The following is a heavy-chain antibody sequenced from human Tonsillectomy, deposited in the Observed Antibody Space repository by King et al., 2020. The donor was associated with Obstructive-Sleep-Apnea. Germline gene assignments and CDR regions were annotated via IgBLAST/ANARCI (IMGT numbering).Heavy chain of an antibody. CDR2: IYPGDSET. V-gene: IGHV5-51*01. D-gene: IGHD1-7*01. J-gene: IGHJ5*02. Sequence: QLVQSGAEVKKPGESLKISCKGSGYRFTSYWIAWVRQMPGKGLEWMGIIYPGDSETTYSPSFQGQVTISADKSISTAYLQWSSLKASDTAMYYCARHQEMELRNWFDPWGQGTLVTVSS. CDR1: GYRFTSYW. CDR3: ARHQEMELRNWFDP.